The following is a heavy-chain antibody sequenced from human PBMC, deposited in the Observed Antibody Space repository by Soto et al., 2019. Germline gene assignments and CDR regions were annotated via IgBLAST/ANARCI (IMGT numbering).Heavy chain of an antibody. D-gene: IGHD6-13*01. CDR1: GGSFSGYY. CDR2: INHSGST. V-gene: IGHV4-34*01. CDR3: ASLNSNLDP. Sequence: TSETLSLTCAVYGGSFSGYYWSWIRQPPGKGLEWIGEINHSGSTNYNPSLKSRVTISVDTSKNQFSLKLSSVTAADTAVYYCASLNSNLDPWGQGTLVTVS. J-gene: IGHJ5*02.